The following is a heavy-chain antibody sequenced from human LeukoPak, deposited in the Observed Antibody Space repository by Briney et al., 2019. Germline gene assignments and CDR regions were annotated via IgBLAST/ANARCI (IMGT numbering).Heavy chain of an antibody. J-gene: IGHJ6*03. V-gene: IGHV3-21*01. CDR1: GFTFSSYS. CDR3: ARDGRGYSGYDSVYYYYMDV. CDR2: ISSSSSYI. Sequence: PGGSLRLSCAASGFTFSSYSMNWVRQAPGKVLEWVSSISSSSSYIYYADSVKGRFTISRDNAKNSLYLQMNSLRAEDTAVYYCARDGRGYSGYDSVYYYYMDVWGKGTTVTVSS. D-gene: IGHD5-12*01.